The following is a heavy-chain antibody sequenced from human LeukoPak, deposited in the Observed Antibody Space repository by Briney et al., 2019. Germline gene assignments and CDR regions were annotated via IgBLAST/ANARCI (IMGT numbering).Heavy chain of an antibody. D-gene: IGHD2-15*01. CDR3: ARGKEGYCSGGSCYSSLGMDV. V-gene: IGHV3-7*01. J-gene: IGHJ6*02. Sequence: GGSLRLSCAAPGFTFSTYWMSWVRQAPGKGLEWVANIKQDGNDKYYVDSVKGRFTISRDNAKNSLYLQMNSLRAEDTAVYYCARGKEGYCSGGSCYSSLGMDVWGQGTTVTVSS. CDR1: GFTFSTYW. CDR2: IKQDGNDK.